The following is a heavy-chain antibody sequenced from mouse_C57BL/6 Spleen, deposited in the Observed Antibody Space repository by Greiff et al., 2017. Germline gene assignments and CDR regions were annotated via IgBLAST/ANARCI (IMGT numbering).Heavy chain of an antibody. CDR1: GFNIKDYY. CDR3: TTGDYDVGYYAMDY. J-gene: IGHJ4*01. CDR2: IDPEDGDT. D-gene: IGHD2-4*01. Sequence: EVQLQQSGAELVRPGASVKLSCTASGFNIKDYYMHWVQQRPEQGLEWIGRIDPEDGDTETAPKFQGKASLTADTVSNSACLQLSSLTSEDAAVYYCTTGDYDVGYYAMDYWGQGTSVTVSS. V-gene: IGHV14-1*01.